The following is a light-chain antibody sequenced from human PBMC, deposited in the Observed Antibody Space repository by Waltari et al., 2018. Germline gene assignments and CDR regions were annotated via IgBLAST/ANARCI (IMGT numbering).Light chain of an antibody. V-gene: IGLV2-8*01. J-gene: IGLJ2*01. CDR2: EVS. Sequence: QSALTQPPSASGSPGQSVTISCTGTSSDVGAYNYVSWYQQQPGKAPKLMIYEVSKRPSGVPARFSGSKSGNTASLTVSGLQAEDEADYSCSSYVGSNIVVFGGGTKLTVL. CDR3: SSYVGSNIVV. CDR1: SSDVGAYNY.